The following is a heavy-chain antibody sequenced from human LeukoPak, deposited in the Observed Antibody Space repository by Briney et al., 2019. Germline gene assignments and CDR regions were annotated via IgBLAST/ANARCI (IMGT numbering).Heavy chain of an antibody. D-gene: IGHD3-22*01. CDR3: AARRGIYYDSSGYAFDY. CDR2: IIPIFGTA. J-gene: IGHJ4*02. Sequence: GASVKVSCKASGGTFSSYAISWARQAPGQGLEWMGGIIPIFGTANYAQKFQGRVTITTDESTSTAYMELSSLRSEDTAVYYCAARRGIYYDSSGYAFDYWGQGTLVTVSS. CDR1: GGTFSSYA. V-gene: IGHV1-69*05.